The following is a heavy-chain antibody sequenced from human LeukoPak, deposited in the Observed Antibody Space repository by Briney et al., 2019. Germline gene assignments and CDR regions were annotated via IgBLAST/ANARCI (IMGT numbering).Heavy chain of an antibody. J-gene: IGHJ4*02. CDR1: GFTFSSYS. CDR3: ARARGNHYYGSGSSYFDY. D-gene: IGHD3-10*01. V-gene: IGHV3-21*01. Sequence: PGGSLRLSCAASGFTFSSYSMNWVRQAPGKGLEWVSSISSSSSYIYYADSVKGRFTISRDNAKNSLYLQMNSLRAEDTAVYYCARARGNHYYGSGSSYFDYWGQGTLVTVSS. CDR2: ISSSSSYI.